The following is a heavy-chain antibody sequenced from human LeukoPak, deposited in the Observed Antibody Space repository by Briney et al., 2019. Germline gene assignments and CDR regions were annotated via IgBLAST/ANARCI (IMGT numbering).Heavy chain of an antibody. V-gene: IGHV3-23*01. J-gene: IGHJ4*02. CDR2: INDNGGST. D-gene: IGHD5-18*01. Sequence: GESLRLSCAASKFIFSSYAMSWVRQAPGKRLEWFSAINDNGGSTYYADSVKGRFTISRDNAKNSLFLQMNNLRVDDSAVYYCAREYTAMAYDYWGQGNLVTVSS. CDR3: AREYTAMAYDY. CDR1: KFIFSSYA.